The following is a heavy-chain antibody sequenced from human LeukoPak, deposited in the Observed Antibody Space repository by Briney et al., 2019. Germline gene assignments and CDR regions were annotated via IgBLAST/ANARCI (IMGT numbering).Heavy chain of an antibody. V-gene: IGHV1-69*05. CDR1: GGTFSSYA. CDR2: IIPIFGTA. J-gene: IGHJ5*02. CDR3: ANEAAEWGKYNWFDP. Sequence: SVKVSCKASGGTFSSYAISWVRQAPGQGLEWMGGIIPIFGTANYAQKFQGRVTITTDESTSTAYLELSSLRSEDTAVYYCANEAAEWGKYNWFDPWGQGTLVTVSS. D-gene: IGHD7-27*01.